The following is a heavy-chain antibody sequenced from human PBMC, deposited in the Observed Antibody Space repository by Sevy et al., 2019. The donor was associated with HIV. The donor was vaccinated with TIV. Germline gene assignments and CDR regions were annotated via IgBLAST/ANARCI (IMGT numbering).Heavy chain of an antibody. CDR1: GFTFGDYA. J-gene: IGHJ6*02. Sequence: GGSLRLSCTASGFTFGDYAMSWVRQAPGKGLEWVGFIRSKAYGGTTEYAASVKGRFTISRDDSKSIAYLQMNSLKTEDTAMYYCTRDSTSIVSYYYYGMDVWGQGTTVTVSS. D-gene: IGHD2-2*01. CDR2: IRSKAYGGTT. V-gene: IGHV3-49*04. CDR3: TRDSTSIVSYYYYGMDV.